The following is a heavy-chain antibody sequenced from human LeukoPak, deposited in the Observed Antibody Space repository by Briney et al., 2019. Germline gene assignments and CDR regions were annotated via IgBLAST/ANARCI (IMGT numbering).Heavy chain of an antibody. CDR3: AKGSVVVPAARRWGYSTNERPYYYYYMDV. CDR2: ISGSGGST. J-gene: IGHJ6*03. Sequence: GSLRLSCAASGFTFSSYAMSWVRQAPGKGLEWVSAISGSGGSTYYADSVKGRFTISRDNSKNTLYLQMNSLRAEDTAVYYCAKGSVVVPAARRWGYSTNERPYYYYYMDVWGKGTTVTVSS. V-gene: IGHV3-23*01. CDR1: GFTFSSYA. D-gene: IGHD2-2*01.